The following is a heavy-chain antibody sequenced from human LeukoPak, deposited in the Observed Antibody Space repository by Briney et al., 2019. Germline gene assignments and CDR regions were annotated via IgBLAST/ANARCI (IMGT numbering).Heavy chain of an antibody. V-gene: IGHV1-2*02. D-gene: IGHD3-9*01. CDR1: GYTFTGCY. CDR2: INPNSGGT. J-gene: IGHJ5*01. Sequence: ASVKVSCKASGYTFTGCYMHWVRQAPGQGLEWMGWINPNSGGTNYAQKFQGRVTMTRGTSNSTAYMELSRLRSDDTAVYYCARGGNELLRYFDWLSSWGQGTLVTVSS. CDR3: ARGGNELLRYFDWLSS.